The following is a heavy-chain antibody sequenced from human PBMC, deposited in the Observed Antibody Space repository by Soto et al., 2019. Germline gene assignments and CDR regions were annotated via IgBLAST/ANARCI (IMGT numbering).Heavy chain of an antibody. Sequence: EVQLVESGGGLVQPGRSLRLSCAASGFMFEEYAMHWVRQVPGKGLEWVAGISWHSIDIGYADSVKGRFTTFRDNAKNSLYQQMNSLRPEDTASYYCAKEPLKENYYFYGVDVWGQGTTVTVSS. CDR2: ISWHSIDI. J-gene: IGHJ6*02. CDR3: AKEPLKENYYFYGVDV. V-gene: IGHV3-9*01. CDR1: GFMFEEYA.